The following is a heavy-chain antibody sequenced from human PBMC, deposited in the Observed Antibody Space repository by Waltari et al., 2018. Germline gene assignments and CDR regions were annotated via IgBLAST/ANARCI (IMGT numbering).Heavy chain of an antibody. CDR2: IKTKSEGGTI. D-gene: IGHD2-15*01. V-gene: IGHV3-15*01. CDR1: GLAFTHLW. J-gene: IGHJ3*01. Sequence: EMQLVESGGGLVKPGESLRLSCAASGLAFTHLWMNWVRQAPGKGLEWVGRIKTKSEGGTIDYAAPVKGRFTISRDDSKETMSLQMNNLKTDDTGIYYCTTDKDGRDAFDVWGQGTVVSVSS. CDR3: TTDKDGRDAFDV.